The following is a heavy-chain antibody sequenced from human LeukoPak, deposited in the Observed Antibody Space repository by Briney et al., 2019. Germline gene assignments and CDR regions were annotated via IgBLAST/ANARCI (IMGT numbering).Heavy chain of an antibody. V-gene: IGHV3-23*01. J-gene: IGHJ6*02. Sequence: GGSLRLSCAASGFTFSSYAMSWVRQAPGKGLEWVSAISGSGGSTYYADSVKGRFTISRDNAKNSLYLQMNSLRAEDTAVYYCAKPIGANYDFWSGYYYYYGMDVWGQGTTVTVSS. CDR3: AKPIGANYDFWSGYYYYYGMDV. CDR1: GFTFSSYA. D-gene: IGHD3-3*01. CDR2: ISGSGGST.